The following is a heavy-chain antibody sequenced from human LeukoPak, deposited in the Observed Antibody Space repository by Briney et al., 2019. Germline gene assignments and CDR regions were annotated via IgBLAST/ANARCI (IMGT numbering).Heavy chain of an antibody. CDR3: ARVGAVAGTGEPYFDY. CDR2: ISYDGSNK. J-gene: IGHJ4*02. D-gene: IGHD6-19*01. CDR1: GFTFSSYA. V-gene: IGHV3-30-3*01. Sequence: GRSLRLSCAASGFTFSSYATHWVRQAPGKGLEWVAVISYDGSNKYYADSVKGRFTISRDNSKNTLYLQMGSLRAEDMAVYYCARVGAVAGTGEPYFDYWGQGTWSPSPQ.